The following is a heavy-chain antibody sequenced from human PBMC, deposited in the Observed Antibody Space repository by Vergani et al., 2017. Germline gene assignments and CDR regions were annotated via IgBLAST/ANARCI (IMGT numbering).Heavy chain of an antibody. D-gene: IGHD3-3*01. CDR2: IRSKANSYAT. Sequence: VQLVESGGGLVQPGGSLKLSCAASGFTFSGSAMHWVRQASGKGLEWVGRIRSKANSYATTYAASVKGRFTISRDDSKNTAYLQMNSLKTEDTAVYYCTRQKPYYDFWSGYSGGDYFDYWGQGTQVTVSS. J-gene: IGHJ4*02. CDR1: GFTFSGSA. V-gene: IGHV3-73*01. CDR3: TRQKPYYDFWSGYSGGDYFDY.